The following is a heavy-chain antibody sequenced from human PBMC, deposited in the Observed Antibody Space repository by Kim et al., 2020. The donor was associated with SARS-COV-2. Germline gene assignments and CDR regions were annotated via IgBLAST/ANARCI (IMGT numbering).Heavy chain of an antibody. Sequence: SETLSLTCTVSGGSISSGGYYWSWIRQHPGKGLEWIGYIYYSGSTYYNPSLKSRVTISVDTSKNQFSLKLSSVTAADTAVYYCARGSWYCSGGSCYGSRSTGSSLDYYYGMDVWGQATTVTVSS. CDR2: IYYSGST. CDR3: ARGSWYCSGGSCYGSRSTGSSLDYYYGMDV. CDR1: GGSISSGGYY. D-gene: IGHD2-15*01. V-gene: IGHV4-31*03. J-gene: IGHJ6*02.